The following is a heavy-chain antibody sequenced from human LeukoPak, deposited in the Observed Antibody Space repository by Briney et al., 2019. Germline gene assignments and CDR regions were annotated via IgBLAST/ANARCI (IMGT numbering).Heavy chain of an antibody. CDR3: AREMNYDDYRTSDY. CDR1: GHTFTGYY. Sequence: ASVKVSCKSSGHTFTGYYMHWVRQAPGQGFEWMGRIDSNSGGTNYAQNFQGRVTMTRDTSISTVYMELISLRSDDTAVYYCAREMNYDDYRTSDYWGQGTLVTVSS. J-gene: IGHJ4*02. V-gene: IGHV1-2*02. D-gene: IGHD4-17*01. CDR2: IDSNSGGT.